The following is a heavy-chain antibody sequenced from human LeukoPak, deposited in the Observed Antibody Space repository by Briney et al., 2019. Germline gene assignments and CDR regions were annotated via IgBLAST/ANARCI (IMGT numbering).Heavy chain of an antibody. V-gene: IGHV1-2*06. D-gene: IGHD3-22*01. CDR2: INPNSGGT. CDR3: ARDGEKDSSGYYYYYYMDV. CDR1: VYTCTGYY. Sequence: ASVKVSCKASVYTCTGYYMHWVRQAPGQGLEWMGRINPNSGGTNYAQKFQGRVTMTRDTSISTAYMELSRLRSDDTAVYYCARDGEKDSSGYYYYYYMDVWGKGTTVTVSS. J-gene: IGHJ6*03.